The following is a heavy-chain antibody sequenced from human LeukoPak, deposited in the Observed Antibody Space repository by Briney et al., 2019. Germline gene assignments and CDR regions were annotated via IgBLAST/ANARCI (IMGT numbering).Heavy chain of an antibody. V-gene: IGHV3-7*01. J-gene: IGHJ6*03. D-gene: IGHD5-24*01. CDR3: AKDDGYNYPYYYYYSLDL. Sequence: GGSLRLSCAASGFTFSSYWMSWVRQAPGKGLERVANIKLDGSEKYYADSVKGRFTISRDNSKNTLYLQMNSLRAEDTAVYYCAKDDGYNYPYYYYYSLDLWGKGPRVTISS. CDR2: IKLDGSEK. CDR1: GFTFSSYW.